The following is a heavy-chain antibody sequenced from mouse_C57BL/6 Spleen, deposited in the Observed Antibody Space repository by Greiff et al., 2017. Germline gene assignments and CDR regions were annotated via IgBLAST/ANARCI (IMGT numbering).Heavy chain of an antibody. Sequence: QVQLQQPGAELVRPGTSVKLSCKASGYTFTSYWMHWVKQRPGQGLEWIGVIDPADSYTNYNQKFKGKATVTVDTSSSTAYMQISSLTSEDSAVYYCARRYYGGGYYFDYWGQGTTRTVSS. CDR2: IDPADSYT. CDR3: ARRYYGGGYYFDY. CDR1: GYTFTSYW. J-gene: IGHJ2*01. V-gene: IGHV1-59*01. D-gene: IGHD1-2*01.